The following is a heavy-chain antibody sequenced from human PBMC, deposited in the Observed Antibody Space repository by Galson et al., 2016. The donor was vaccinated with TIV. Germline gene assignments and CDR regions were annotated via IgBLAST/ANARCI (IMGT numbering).Heavy chain of an antibody. Sequence: SETLSLTCAVSGYSISSGYYWGWIRQPPGKGLEWIGNFHHGWNTYYNPSLKSRVTISVDTSKNQFSLKLSPVTAADTAVYYCVRGYYSSWYPNWFDPWGQGTLVIVSS. CDR2: FHHGWNT. CDR1: GYSISSGYY. J-gene: IGHJ5*02. D-gene: IGHD6-13*01. CDR3: VRGYYSSWYPNWFDP. V-gene: IGHV4-38-2*01.